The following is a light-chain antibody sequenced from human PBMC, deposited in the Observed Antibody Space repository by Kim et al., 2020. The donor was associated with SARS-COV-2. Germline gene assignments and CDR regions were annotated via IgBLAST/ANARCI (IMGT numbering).Light chain of an antibody. CDR3: AAWDDSLSGHVV. J-gene: IGLJ2*01. Sequence: RVTISCSGSSSSIGNNYVYCYQQCPGRAPKLLIYTNNQRPSGVPDRFSGSKSGTSASLAINGLQSEDEADYYCAAWDDSLSGHVVFGGGTQLTVL. V-gene: IGLV1-47*02. CDR2: TNN. CDR1: SSSIGNNY.